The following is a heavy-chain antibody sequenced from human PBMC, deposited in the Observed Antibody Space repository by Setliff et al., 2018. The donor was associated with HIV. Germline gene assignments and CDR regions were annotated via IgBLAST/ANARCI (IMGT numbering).Heavy chain of an antibody. Sequence: SETLSLTCTVSGGFISTYYWTWIRQSPGKGLEWIGHVSYSGSTNYNPSLKSRVTISVDTSKNQFSLKLTSVTAADTAIYFCARSCQSGRSDWYFDLWGRGTLVTVSS. J-gene: IGHJ2*01. CDR1: GGFISTYY. D-gene: IGHD2-15*01. V-gene: IGHV4-59*12. CDR2: VSYSGST. CDR3: ARSCQSGRSDWYFDL.